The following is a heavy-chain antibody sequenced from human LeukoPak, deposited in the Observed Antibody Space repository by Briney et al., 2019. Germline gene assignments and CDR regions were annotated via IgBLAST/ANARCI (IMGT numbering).Heavy chain of an antibody. CDR1: GGSISSSCYY. Sequence: SATLSLTCTVSGGSISSSCYYWGWIRQPPGKGLEWIGSIYYSASTYYTPSLKSRITISVDTSKNQFSLKLSSVTAADTAVYYCATAMRRWFDPWGQGTLVTVSS. D-gene: IGHD5-18*01. CDR3: ATAMRRWFDP. J-gene: IGHJ5*02. CDR2: IYYSAST. V-gene: IGHV4-39*01.